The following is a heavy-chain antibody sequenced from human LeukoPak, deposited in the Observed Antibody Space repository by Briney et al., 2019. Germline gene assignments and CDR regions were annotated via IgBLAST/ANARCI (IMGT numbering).Heavy chain of an antibody. CDR1: GGTFSSYA. D-gene: IGHD4-23*01. V-gene: IGHV1-69*13. CDR2: IIPIFGTA. CDR3: ATWGLRWSGRSAFDI. J-gene: IGHJ3*02. Sequence: ASVKVSCKASGGTFSSYAISWVRQAPGQGLEWMGGIIPIFGTANYAQKFQGRVTITADESTSTAYMELSSLRSEDTAVYYCATWGLRWSGRSAFDIWGQGTMVTVSS.